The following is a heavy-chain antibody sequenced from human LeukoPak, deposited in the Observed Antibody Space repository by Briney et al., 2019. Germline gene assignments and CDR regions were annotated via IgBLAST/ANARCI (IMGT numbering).Heavy chain of an antibody. CDR2: ISYDGSNK. J-gene: IGHJ4*02. V-gene: IGHV3-30*18. D-gene: IGHD6-19*01. Sequence: GGSLRLSCAASGFTFSSYGMHWVRQAPGKGLEWVAVISYDGSNKYYADSAKGRFTISRDNSKNTLYLQMNSLRAEDTAVYYCAKDKEWLTSDGVKDYWGQGTLVTVSS. CDR3: AKDKEWLTSDGVKDY. CDR1: GFTFSSYG.